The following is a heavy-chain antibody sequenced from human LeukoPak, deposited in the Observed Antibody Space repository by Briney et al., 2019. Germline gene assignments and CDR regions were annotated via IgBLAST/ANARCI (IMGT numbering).Heavy chain of an antibody. CDR3: AKTRDGYNGNHILNY. CDR2: IRYDGTNK. V-gene: IGHV3-30*02. D-gene: IGHD5-24*01. Sequence: PGGSLRLSCAASGFTFSIYDMHWVRQAPGKGLEWVAFIRYDGTNKSYADSVKGRFTISRDNSKNTLYVQMNSLRTEDTALYYCAKTRDGYNGNHILNYGGKGPLFTVSS. CDR1: GFTFSIYD. J-gene: IGHJ4*02.